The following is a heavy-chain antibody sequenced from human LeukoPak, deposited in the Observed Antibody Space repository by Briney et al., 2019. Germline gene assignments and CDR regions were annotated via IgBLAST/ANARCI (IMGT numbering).Heavy chain of an antibody. Sequence: GGSLRLSCEASGFSFSSYWMSWVRQAPGKGLEWVANIKQDGSEKYYVDSVKGRFTISRDNAKNPLYLQMNSLRAEDTAVYYCARDTAGNDYWGQGTLVTVSS. CDR3: ARDTAGNDY. CDR1: GFSFSSYW. D-gene: IGHD2-8*02. V-gene: IGHV3-7*01. J-gene: IGHJ4*02. CDR2: IKQDGSEK.